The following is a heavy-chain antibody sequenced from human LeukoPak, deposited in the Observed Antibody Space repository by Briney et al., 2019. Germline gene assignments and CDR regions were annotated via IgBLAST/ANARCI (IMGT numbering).Heavy chain of an antibody. CDR1: GFTFSSYW. CDR3: TTVGPDDYSTFYYYYMDV. D-gene: IGHD4-11*01. V-gene: IGHV3-74*01. Sequence: GGSLRLSCAASGFTFSSYWMHWVRQPPGKGLVWVSRINPDGSVTTHADSVEGRFTISRDNAKNTLYLQMNSLKTEDTAVYYCTTVGPDDYSTFYYYYMDVWGKGTTVTVSS. J-gene: IGHJ6*03. CDR2: INPDGSVT.